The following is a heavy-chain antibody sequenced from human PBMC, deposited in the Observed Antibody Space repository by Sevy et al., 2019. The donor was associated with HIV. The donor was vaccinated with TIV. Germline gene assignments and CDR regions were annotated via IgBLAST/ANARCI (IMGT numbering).Heavy chain of an antibody. V-gene: IGHV4-34*01. CDR1: GGSFSGYF. CDR3: ARVGVLLWFLDY. J-gene: IGHJ4*02. CDR2: INHTGSL. Sequence: SETLSLTCAVSGGSFSGYFWNWIRQSPGKGLEWIGEINHTGSLKYNPSLKSRVTISVDASKSQLSLHLSSVTAADTAVYYCARVGVLLWFLDYWGQGTLVTVSS. D-gene: IGHD3-10*01.